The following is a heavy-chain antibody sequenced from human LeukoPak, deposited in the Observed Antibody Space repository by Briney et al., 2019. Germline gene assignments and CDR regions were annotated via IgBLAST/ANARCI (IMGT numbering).Heavy chain of an antibody. Sequence: SETLSLTCTVSGGSISTSYWSWIRQPPGKGLEWIGYIYYTGSTNYNPSLKSRVTISVDTSKNQFSLKLSSVTAADTAVYYCARHVNYGSGYYYGTDVWGQGTTVIVSS. V-gene: IGHV4-59*08. CDR2: IYYTGST. D-gene: IGHD3-10*01. J-gene: IGHJ6*02. CDR1: GGSISTSY. CDR3: ARHVNYGSGYYYGTDV.